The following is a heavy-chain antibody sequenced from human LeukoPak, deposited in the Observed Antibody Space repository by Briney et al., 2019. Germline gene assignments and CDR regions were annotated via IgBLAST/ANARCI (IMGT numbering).Heavy chain of an antibody. Sequence: GRSLRLSCAASGFTFSSYAMHWVRQAPGKGLEWVAVMSHDGSNRYYGDSVKGRFTISRDNSKNTLYLQMNSLRAEDTAVYYCAKLDSSGRSRPFDYWGQGTLVTVSS. D-gene: IGHD6-19*01. CDR1: GFTFSSYA. J-gene: IGHJ4*02. V-gene: IGHV3-30*18. CDR2: MSHDGSNR. CDR3: AKLDSSGRSRPFDY.